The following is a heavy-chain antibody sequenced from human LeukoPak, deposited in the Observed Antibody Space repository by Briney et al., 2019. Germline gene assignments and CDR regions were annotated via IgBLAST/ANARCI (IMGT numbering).Heavy chain of an antibody. D-gene: IGHD6-19*01. CDR3: GKRAAVSGVVGPFDY. CDR1: GYPFSSFA. J-gene: IGHJ4*02. CDR2: ISRSTETT. Sequence: GGSLRLSCAVSGYPFSSFALSWVRQAPGKGLEWVSSISRSTETTLYADSVKGRFTISRDNSKNTGFLQMNNLRAEDTAIYYCGKRAAVSGVVGPFDYWGQGTLVTVSS. V-gene: IGHV3-23*01.